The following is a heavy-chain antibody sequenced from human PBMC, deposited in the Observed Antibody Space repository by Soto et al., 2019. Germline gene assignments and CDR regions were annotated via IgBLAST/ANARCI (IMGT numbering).Heavy chain of an antibody. Sequence: QVQLQESGPGLVKPSETLSLTCTVSGGSISSYYWSWIRQPPGKGLEWIGYIYYSGSTNYNPSLTSRVTTSVDTSKNQFSLKLSSVTAADTAVYYCAKRENYHILTGRWGDSWYFDLWGRGTLVTVSS. D-gene: IGHD3-9*01. V-gene: IGHV4-59*08. CDR1: GGSISSYY. J-gene: IGHJ2*01. CDR3: AKRENYHILTGRWGDSWYFDL. CDR2: IYYSGST.